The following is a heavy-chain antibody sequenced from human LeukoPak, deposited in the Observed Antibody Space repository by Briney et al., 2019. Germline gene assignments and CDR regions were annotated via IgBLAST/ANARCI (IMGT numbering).Heavy chain of an antibody. Sequence: GGSLRLSCAASGFTFSSYGMHWVRQAPGKGLEWVAFIRYDGSNKYYADSVKGRFTVSRDNSKNTLYLQMNSLRAEDTAVYYCAKDYCSSTSCIPGDYYYYYMDVWGKGPRSPSP. CDR2: IRYDGSNK. CDR3: AKDYCSSTSCIPGDYYYYYMDV. V-gene: IGHV3-30*02. CDR1: GFTFSSYG. J-gene: IGHJ6*03. D-gene: IGHD2-2*01.